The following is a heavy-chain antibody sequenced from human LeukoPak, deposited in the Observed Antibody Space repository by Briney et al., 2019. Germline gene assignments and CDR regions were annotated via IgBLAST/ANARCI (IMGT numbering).Heavy chain of an antibody. Sequence: GGSLRLSCAASGFTFSSYAMSWVRQAPGKGLEWVSAISGSGGSTYYADSVKGRFTISRDNSKNTLYLQMNSLRAEDTAVYYCAKFLGIAVAVEPPWFDPWGQGTLVTVSS. CDR2: ISGSGGST. D-gene: IGHD6-19*01. CDR1: GFTFSSYA. CDR3: AKFLGIAVAVEPPWFDP. V-gene: IGHV3-23*01. J-gene: IGHJ5*02.